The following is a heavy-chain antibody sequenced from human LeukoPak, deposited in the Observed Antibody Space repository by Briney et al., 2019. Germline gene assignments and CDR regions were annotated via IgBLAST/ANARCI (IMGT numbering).Heavy chain of an antibody. V-gene: IGHV1-18*01. CDR2: ISAYNGNT. CDR3: ASGSSYDSSGRGFDY. J-gene: IGHJ4*02. Sequence: ASVKVSCKASGYTFTSYGISWVRQAPGQGLEWMGWISAYNGNTNYAQKLQGRVTMTRDTSISTAYMELSSLRFDDTAVYYCASGSSYDSSGRGFDYWGQGTLVTVSS. D-gene: IGHD3-22*01. CDR1: GYTFTSYG.